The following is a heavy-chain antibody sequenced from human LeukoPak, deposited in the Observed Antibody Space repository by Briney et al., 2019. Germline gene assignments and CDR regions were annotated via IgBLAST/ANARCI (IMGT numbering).Heavy chain of an antibody. CDR1: GYTFTSYY. CDR3: AREERGYVGGLYYYYYGMDV. V-gene: IGHV1-46*01. CDR2: INPSGGST. Sequence: ASVKVSCKASGYTFTSYYMHRVRPAPGQGLEWMGIINPSGGSTSYAQKFQGRVTMTRDTSTSTVYMELSSLRSEDTAVYYCAREERGYVGGLYYYYYGMDVWGQGTTVTVSS. D-gene: IGHD5-12*01. J-gene: IGHJ6*02.